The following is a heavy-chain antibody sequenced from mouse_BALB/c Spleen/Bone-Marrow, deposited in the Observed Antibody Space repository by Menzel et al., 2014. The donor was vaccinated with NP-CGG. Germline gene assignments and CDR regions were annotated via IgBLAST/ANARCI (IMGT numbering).Heavy chain of an antibody. CDR1: GYTFTSYW. J-gene: IGHJ1*01. CDR2: INPSTGYT. Sequence: VQLQQSGAELAKPGAPVKMSCKASGYTFTSYWMHWVKQRPGQGLEWIGYINPSTGYTEYNQKFKDKATLTADKSSSTAYMQLSSLTSEDSAVYYCARDWYFDVWGAGTTVTVSS. CDR3: ARDWYFDV. V-gene: IGHV1-7*01.